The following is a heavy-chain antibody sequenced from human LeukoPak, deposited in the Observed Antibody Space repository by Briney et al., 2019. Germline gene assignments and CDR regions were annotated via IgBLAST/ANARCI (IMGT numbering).Heavy chain of an antibody. D-gene: IGHD6-19*01. CDR3: ATSQWPVLDFQR. CDR1: GGSISSYY. CDR2: IYYSGST. Sequence: PSETLSLTCTVSGGSISSYYWSWIRQPPGKGLEWIGSIYYSGSTYYNPSLKSRVTISVDTSKNQFSLKLSSVTAADTAVYYCATSQWPVLDFQRWGQGTLVTVSS. J-gene: IGHJ1*01. V-gene: IGHV4-59*04.